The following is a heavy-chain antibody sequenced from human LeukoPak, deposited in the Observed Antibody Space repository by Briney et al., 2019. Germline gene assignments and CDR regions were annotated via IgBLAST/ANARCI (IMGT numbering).Heavy chain of an antibody. CDR2: TYYRSKWFS. CDR3: ARMVGLVSDY. V-gene: IGHV6-1*01. Sequence: SQTLSLTCAISGDSVSSNSAAWNWIRLSASRGVEWLGRTYYRSKWFSYYAASVRSRITINPDTSKNQFSLQLKSVTPEDTAVYYCARMVGLVSDYWGQGTRVTVSS. J-gene: IGHJ4*02. D-gene: IGHD3-10*01. CDR1: GDSVSSNSAA.